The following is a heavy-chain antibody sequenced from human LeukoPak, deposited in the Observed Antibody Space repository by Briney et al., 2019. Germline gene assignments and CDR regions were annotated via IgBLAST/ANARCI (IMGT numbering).Heavy chain of an antibody. V-gene: IGHV4-59*01. Sequence: PSETLSLTCTVSGGSINNYFWTWVRQPPGKGLQLIGYVSASDITSYNPSLQSRLTMSIDTSKNQFSLKLSSVTAADTAVYFCARGGYCSDGVCRTWLDPWGQGTLVTVSS. CDR1: GGSINNYF. J-gene: IGHJ5*02. CDR3: ARGGYCSDGVCRTWLDP. CDR2: VSASDIT. D-gene: IGHD2-8*01.